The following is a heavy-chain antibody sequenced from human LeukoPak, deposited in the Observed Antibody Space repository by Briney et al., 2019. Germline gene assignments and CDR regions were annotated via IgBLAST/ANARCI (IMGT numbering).Heavy chain of an antibody. CDR3: ARGDNWFDP. CDR2: IYYSGST. Sequence: SETLSLTCTVSGGSISSHYWSWIRQPPGKGLEWIGYIYYSGSTNYNPSLKSRVTISVDTSKNQFSLKLSSVTAADTAVYYCARGDNWFDPWGQGTLVSVSS. CDR1: GGSISSHY. V-gene: IGHV4-59*11. J-gene: IGHJ5*02.